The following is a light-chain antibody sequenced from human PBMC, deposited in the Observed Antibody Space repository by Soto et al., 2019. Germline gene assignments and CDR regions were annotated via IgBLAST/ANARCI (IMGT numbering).Light chain of an antibody. J-gene: IGLJ2*01. CDR1: SSNIGSNY. CDR3: AAWDDSLRGPV. Sequence: QSVLTQPPSASGTPGQRVTISCSGSSSNIGSNYVYWYQQLPGTAPKLLIYRNNQRPSGVPDRFSGSQSGTSASLAISGLRSEAEADYYCAAWDDSLRGPVFGGGTKVTVL. CDR2: RNN. V-gene: IGLV1-47*01.